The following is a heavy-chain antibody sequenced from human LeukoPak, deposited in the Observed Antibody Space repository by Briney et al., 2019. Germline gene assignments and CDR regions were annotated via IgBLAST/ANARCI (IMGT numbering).Heavy chain of an antibody. V-gene: IGHV3-23*01. CDR2: ISGSGGTT. CDR1: GSTFNTYS. CDR3: AKVRYVGYYFDT. Sequence: GGSLRLSCAVSGSTFNTYSMNWVRQAPGKGLEWVSSISGSGGTTYYADSVKGRFTISRDNSKNTLYLQMISLRAEDTAVYYCAKVRYVGYYFDTWGQGTLVSVSS. J-gene: IGHJ4*02. D-gene: IGHD3-9*01.